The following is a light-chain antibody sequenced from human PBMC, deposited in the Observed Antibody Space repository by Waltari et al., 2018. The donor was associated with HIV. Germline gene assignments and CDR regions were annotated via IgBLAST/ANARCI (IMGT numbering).Light chain of an antibody. V-gene: IGLV1-47*01. J-gene: IGLJ3*02. CDR3: AAWEDSLSGPV. Sequence: QSVLTQPPSASGTPGQRVTIPCSGSSSTIGNHYVSWYQQLPGTAPKVLIYRSNQRPSGVPDRFSGSKSGTSASLAISGLRSEDEADYYCAAWEDSLSGPVFGGGTKLIVL. CDR2: RSN. CDR1: SSTIGNHY.